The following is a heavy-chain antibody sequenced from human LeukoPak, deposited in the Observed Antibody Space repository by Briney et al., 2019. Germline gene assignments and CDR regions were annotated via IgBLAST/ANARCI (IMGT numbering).Heavy chain of an antibody. Sequence: GGSLRLSCAASGFTVSSNYTSWVRQAPGKGLEWVSVTYSGGSTYYADSVKGRFTISRDNSKNTLYLQMNSLRAEDTAVYYCASWGSLIAFDIWGQGTMVTVSS. CDR3: ASWGSLIAFDI. CDR2: TYSGGST. CDR1: GFTVSSNY. D-gene: IGHD3-16*01. J-gene: IGHJ3*02. V-gene: IGHV3-66*01.